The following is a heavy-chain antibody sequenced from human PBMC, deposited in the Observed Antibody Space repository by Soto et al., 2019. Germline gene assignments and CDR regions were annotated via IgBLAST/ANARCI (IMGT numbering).Heavy chain of an antibody. Sequence: LRLSCAASGFTFSSYEMHWVRQAPGKGLEWISYISSTGSGTHYADSVKGRFTMSRDNTKNSVSLQMSSQRAEDTAVYYCVRDLHEPLETDALRVANWGQGTQVTVSS. CDR3: VRDLHEPLETDALRVAN. CDR1: GFTFSSYE. CDR2: ISSTGSGT. D-gene: IGHD2-15*01. V-gene: IGHV3-48*03. J-gene: IGHJ4*02.